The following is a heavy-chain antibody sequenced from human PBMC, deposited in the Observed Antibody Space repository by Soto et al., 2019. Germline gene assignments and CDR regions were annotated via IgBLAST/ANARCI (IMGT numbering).Heavy chain of an antibody. D-gene: IGHD4-4*01. CDR3: ASQGNSNYVD. J-gene: IGHJ4*02. Sequence: GGSLRLSCAASGFTFSGYNMSWIRQAPGKGLEWVSYITSSGSNTFDAESVKGRFTISRDNTMNLLYLQMNSLSAEDTAVYYCASQGNSNYVDWGQGTLVTVSS. V-gene: IGHV3-11*01. CDR2: ITSSGSNT. CDR1: GFTFSGYN.